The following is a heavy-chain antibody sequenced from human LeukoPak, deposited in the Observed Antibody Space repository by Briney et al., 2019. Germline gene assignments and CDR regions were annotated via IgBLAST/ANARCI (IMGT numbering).Heavy chain of an antibody. Sequence: PSETLSLTCAIYGGSLSGDFWIWIRQSPEKKLEWIGEIYHTGRTNYNPSLKSRVTISIDTSKNQFSLKLNSVTAADTAVYYCARRGQWQTMWGQGTLVTVSS. D-gene: IGHD6-19*01. CDR2: IYHTGRT. V-gene: IGHV4-34*01. CDR1: GGSLSGDF. J-gene: IGHJ4*02. CDR3: ARRGQWQTM.